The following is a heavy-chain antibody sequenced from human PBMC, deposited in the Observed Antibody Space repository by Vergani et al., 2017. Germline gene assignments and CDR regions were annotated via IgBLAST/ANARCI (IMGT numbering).Heavy chain of an antibody. CDR3: ARSLPGIATH. CDR2: IYYSGST. Sequence: QVQLQESGPGLVKPSETLSLTCTVSGGSISSSSYYWGWIRQPPGKGLEWIGSIYYSGSTYYNPSLKSRVTISVDTSKNQFSLKLSSVTAADTAVYYCARSLPGIATHWGQGTLVTVSS. D-gene: IGHD6-13*01. V-gene: IGHV4-39*07. J-gene: IGHJ4*02. CDR1: GGSISSSSYY.